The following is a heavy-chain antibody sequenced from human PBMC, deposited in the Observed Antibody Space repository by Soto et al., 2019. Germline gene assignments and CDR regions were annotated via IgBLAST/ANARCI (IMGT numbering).Heavy chain of an antibody. D-gene: IGHD4-17*01. V-gene: IGHV3-23*01. Sequence: GGSLRLSCAASGFTFSSYAMRWVRQAPGKGLEWVSAISGIGGTTYYADSVKGRFTISRDNSKNTLYLQMNSLRAEDTAVYYCAKASTVTPEFDYWGQGTLVTVSS. CDR1: GFTFSSYA. CDR3: AKASTVTPEFDY. CDR2: ISGIGGTT. J-gene: IGHJ4*02.